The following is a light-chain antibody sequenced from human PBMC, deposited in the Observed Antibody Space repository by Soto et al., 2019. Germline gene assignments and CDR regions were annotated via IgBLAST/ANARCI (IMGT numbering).Light chain of an antibody. Sequence: AIQMTQSPSSLSASVGDRVTITCRASQGISNDLGWYQHKPGKAPKLLIYAASTLQSGVPSRFSGSGSCTDFTLTITTLQPEDFATYYCLQDYTYPWTFGQGTKVEIK. CDR1: QGISND. CDR3: LQDYTYPWT. CDR2: AAS. J-gene: IGKJ1*01. V-gene: IGKV1-6*01.